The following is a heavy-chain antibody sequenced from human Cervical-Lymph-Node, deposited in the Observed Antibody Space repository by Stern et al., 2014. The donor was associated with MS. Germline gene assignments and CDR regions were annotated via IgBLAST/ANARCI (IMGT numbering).Heavy chain of an antibody. Sequence: VQLVESGGGLVKPGGSLTLSCAASGFTFSDYYMNWIRLPPGKGLEWVSYINGSGTARYYADSVRGRFTISRDNAKKSLYLHMNSLRAEDTAVYYCANSITWGQGALVTVSS. D-gene: IGHD2/OR15-2a*01. V-gene: IGHV3-11*01. CDR2: INGSGTAR. CDR3: ANSIT. J-gene: IGHJ4*02. CDR1: GFTFSDYY.